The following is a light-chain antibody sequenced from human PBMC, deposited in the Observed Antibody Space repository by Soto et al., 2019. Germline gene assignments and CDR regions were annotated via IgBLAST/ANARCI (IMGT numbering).Light chain of an antibody. CDR3: QQSYSNTWT. CDR1: QGISTY. V-gene: IGKV1-39*01. Sequence: DIQITRSPSSLSGSAGDRVTITCRESQGISTYLNWYQQTPGKAPKLLIYAASSLQSGVLSQFSRSASETDFTRTTSSLQPEDFATYSCQQSYSNTWTFGQGTKVDI. CDR2: AAS. J-gene: IGKJ1*01.